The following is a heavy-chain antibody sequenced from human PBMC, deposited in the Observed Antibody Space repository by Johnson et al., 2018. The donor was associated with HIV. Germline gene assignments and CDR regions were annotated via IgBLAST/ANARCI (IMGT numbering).Heavy chain of an antibody. CDR3: AKDLGEYGGNYAFDI. J-gene: IGHJ3*02. Sequence: QVQLVESGGGVVQPGRSLRLSCEASGFTFSTYGAHWVRQAPGKGLEWVAVISYDGSNKYYADSVKGRFTISRDNSKNTLYLQMNSLRAEDTAVYYCAKDLGEYGGNYAFDIWGQGTMVTVSS. CDR1: GFTFSTYG. CDR2: ISYDGSNK. D-gene: IGHD4-23*01. V-gene: IGHV3-30*19.